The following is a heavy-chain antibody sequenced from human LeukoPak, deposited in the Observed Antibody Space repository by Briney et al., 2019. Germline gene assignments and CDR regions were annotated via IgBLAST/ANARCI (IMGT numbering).Heavy chain of an antibody. V-gene: IGHV3-23*01. CDR1: GFTFSNYA. Sequence: PGGSLRLSCAGSGFTFSNYAMSWVRQAPWKGLEWVSAISGSGASTYYADSVKGRFTISRDNSENTLYLQVNSLRADDTAVYYCAKLNYYRSGSLLGWGQGTLVTVSS. CDR2: ISGSGAST. D-gene: IGHD3-10*01. J-gene: IGHJ1*01. CDR3: AKLNYYRSGSLLG.